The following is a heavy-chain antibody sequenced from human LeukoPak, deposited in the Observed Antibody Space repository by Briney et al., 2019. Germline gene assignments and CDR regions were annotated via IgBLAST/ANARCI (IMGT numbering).Heavy chain of an antibody. CDR3: AREAGIYSADY. CDR1: GFTFNNYG. J-gene: IGHJ4*02. CDR2: TSYDEAEK. D-gene: IGHD2-21*01. V-gene: IGHV3-30*03. Sequence: GGSLRLSCEASGFTFNNYGMHWVPQAPGKGLEWVAVTSYDEAEKYYGDSVKGRFTISRDNSKNTLYLQMNSLTTDDTAMYYCAREAGIYSADYWGQGTLVTVSS.